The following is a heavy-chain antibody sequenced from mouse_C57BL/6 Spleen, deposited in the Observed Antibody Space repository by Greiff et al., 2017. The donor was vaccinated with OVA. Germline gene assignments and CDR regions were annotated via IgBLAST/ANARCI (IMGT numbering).Heavy chain of an antibody. Sequence: EVQLQQSGAELVKPGASVKLSCTASGFNIKDYYMHWVKQRTEQGLEWIGRIDPEDGETTYAPTFQGKATITADTSSNTAYLQLSSLTSEDTAVYYCASTVGYWGQGTTLTVSS. J-gene: IGHJ2*01. CDR1: GFNIKDYY. CDR3: ASTVGY. CDR2: IDPEDGET. D-gene: IGHD1-1*01. V-gene: IGHV14-2*01.